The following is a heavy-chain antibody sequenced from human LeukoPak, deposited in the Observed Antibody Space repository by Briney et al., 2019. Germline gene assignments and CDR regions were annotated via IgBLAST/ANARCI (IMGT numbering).Heavy chain of an antibody. J-gene: IGHJ4*02. CDR3: ARDSIITIFGVVIRLDY. CDR2: ISSSSSYI. V-gene: IGHV3-21*01. CDR1: GFTFSSYS. Sequence: GGSLRLSCAASGFTFSSYSMNWVRQAPGKGLEWVSSISSSSSYIYYADSVKGRFTISRDNAKNSLYLQMNSLRAEDTAVYYCARDSIITIFGVVIRLDYWGQGTLVTVSS. D-gene: IGHD3-3*01.